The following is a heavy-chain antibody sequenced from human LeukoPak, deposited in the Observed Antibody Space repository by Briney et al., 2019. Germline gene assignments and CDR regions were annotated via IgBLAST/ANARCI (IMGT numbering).Heavy chain of an antibody. J-gene: IGHJ4*02. Sequence: GGSLRLSCAASGFTFSSYWMSWVRQAPGKGLEWVSGISGSGDNTYYADYVKGRFTVSRDNSKNTLYLQMNSLRAGDTAIYYCAKDPHYYDSSGYYYYVYWGQGTLVTVSS. D-gene: IGHD3-22*01. V-gene: IGHV3-23*01. CDR2: ISGSGDNT. CDR1: GFTFSSYW. CDR3: AKDPHYYDSSGYYYYVY.